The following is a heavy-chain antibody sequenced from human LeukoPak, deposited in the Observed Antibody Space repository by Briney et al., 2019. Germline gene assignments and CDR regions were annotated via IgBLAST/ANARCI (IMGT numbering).Heavy chain of an antibody. Sequence: GGSLRLSCEASGFTFNTYSMNWARQAPGKGLEWVSSTDSSGGYMFCADSVKGRFIISRDNAKDSLYLQMNSLRVEDTAVYYCLRGDRRDYWGQGTLVTVSS. CDR3: LRGDRRDY. CDR2: TDSSGGYM. V-gene: IGHV3-21*06. J-gene: IGHJ4*02. CDR1: GFTFNTYS.